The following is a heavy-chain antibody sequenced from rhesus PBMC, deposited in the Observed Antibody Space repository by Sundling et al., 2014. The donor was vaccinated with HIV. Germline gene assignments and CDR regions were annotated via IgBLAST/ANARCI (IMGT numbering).Heavy chain of an antibody. V-gene: IGHV3-103*01. Sequence: EVQLVETGGGLVQPGGSLKLSCAASGFTFSSYGLSWVRQAPGKGLEWVSFINSGGSSAYYADSVKGRFTVSRDNSKNTLSLQINSLRPEDTAVYYCAKSPWNDWNYLGYFEYWGQGVLVTVSS. J-gene: IGHJ4*01. D-gene: IGHD1-26*01. CDR3: AKSPWNDWNYLGYFEY. CDR1: GFTFSSYG. CDR2: INSGGSSA.